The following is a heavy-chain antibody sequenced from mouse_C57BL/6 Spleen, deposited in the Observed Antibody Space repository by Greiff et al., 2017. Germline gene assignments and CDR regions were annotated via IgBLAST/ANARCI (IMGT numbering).Heavy chain of an antibody. V-gene: IGHV7-1*01. J-gene: IGHJ4*01. D-gene: IGHD3-2*02. CDR2: SRNKANDYTT. Sequence: EVNVVESGGGLVQSGRSLRLSCATSGFTFSDFYMEWVRQAPGKGLEWIAASRNKANDYTTEYSASVKGRFIVSRDTSQSILYLQMNALRAEDTAIYYCARDSAQATFMDYWGQGTSVTVSS. CDR1: GFTFSDFY. CDR3: ARDSAQATFMDY.